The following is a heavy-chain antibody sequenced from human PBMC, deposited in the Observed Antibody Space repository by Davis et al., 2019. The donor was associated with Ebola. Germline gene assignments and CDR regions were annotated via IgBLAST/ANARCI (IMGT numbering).Heavy chain of an antibody. Sequence: GESLKISCSASGFTFTSSAMGWVRQALGEGLEWVSVVRASDAKTVYADSVKGRFTISIDNSKNTLYLQMNSLRAEDTAVYYCASQERATNYYYGMDVWGQGTTVTVSS. CDR3: ASQERATNYYYGMDV. J-gene: IGHJ6*02. D-gene: IGHD1-26*01. CDR1: GFTFTSSA. CDR2: VRASDAKT. V-gene: IGHV3-23*01.